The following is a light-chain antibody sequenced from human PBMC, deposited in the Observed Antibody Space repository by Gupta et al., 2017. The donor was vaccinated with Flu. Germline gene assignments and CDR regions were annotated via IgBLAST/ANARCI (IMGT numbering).Light chain of an antibody. CDR1: QRISNW. J-gene: IGKJ4*01. CDR3: QQKSSCPFT. V-gene: IGKV1-5*03. CDR2: RAS. Sequence: DLQMTQSPSTLSASIGDRVIITCRASQRISNWLVWYQQKPGKAPDLLIYRASTVEYGVPSRFSGGGCGTDFTLTISVRQPDDFANYYCQQKSSCPFTFGRGTKVEIK.